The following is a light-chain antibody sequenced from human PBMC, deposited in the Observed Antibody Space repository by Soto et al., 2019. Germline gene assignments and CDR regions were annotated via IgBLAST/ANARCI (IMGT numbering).Light chain of an antibody. CDR2: APS. Sequence: DIQMTQSPSSLSASVEDRVTITCRARQGISNYLAWYQQKPGKVPKLLIYAPSTLQSGFPSRFCGSGSGTDFTVTIISLQPEDVATYCCQKYNSAPLAFGQGTKVEIK. CDR1: QGISNY. J-gene: IGKJ1*01. V-gene: IGKV1-27*01. CDR3: QKYNSAPLA.